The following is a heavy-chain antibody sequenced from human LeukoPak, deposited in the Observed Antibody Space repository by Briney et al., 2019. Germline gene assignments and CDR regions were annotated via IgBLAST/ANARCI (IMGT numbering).Heavy chain of an antibody. Sequence: GGSLRLSCAASGFTFSTYPMNWVSQAPGKGLEWVSYISSRSSTIYYADSVKGRFTISRDNAKNSLYLQMNSLRAEDTAAYYCARPAADCGGDCYWAFDYWGQGTLVTVSS. V-gene: IGHV3-48*01. J-gene: IGHJ4*02. CDR1: GFTFSTYP. D-gene: IGHD2-21*01. CDR2: ISSRSSTI. CDR3: ARPAADCGGDCYWAFDY.